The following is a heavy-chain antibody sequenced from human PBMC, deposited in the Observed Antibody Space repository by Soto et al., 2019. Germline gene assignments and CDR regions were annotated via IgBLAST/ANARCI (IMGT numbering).Heavy chain of an antibody. D-gene: IGHD3-22*01. Sequence: ASLKVSCKASGGTFSSYAISWVRQAPGQGLEWMGGIIPIFGTANYAQKFQGRVTITADESTSTAYMELSSLRSEDTAVYYCARVPSPDYYDSSGYGPWGMDVWGQGTTVTVSS. CDR1: GGTFSSYA. CDR3: ARVPSPDYYDSSGYGPWGMDV. J-gene: IGHJ6*02. CDR2: IIPIFGTA. V-gene: IGHV1-69*13.